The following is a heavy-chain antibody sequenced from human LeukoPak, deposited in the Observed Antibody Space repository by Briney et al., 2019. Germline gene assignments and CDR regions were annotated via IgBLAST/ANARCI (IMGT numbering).Heavy chain of an antibody. Sequence: WVRQAPGKGLVWIGSIYYSGTTYYNQSRESRVTISVDTTKRQYIEKLNSVTAADTSAYYCARHSSMTPLVFDDWGQGTLVTVSS. J-gene: IGHJ4*02. V-gene: IGHV4-39*01. CDR2: IYYSGTT. CDR3: ARHSSMTPLVFDD. D-gene: IGHD4-23*01.